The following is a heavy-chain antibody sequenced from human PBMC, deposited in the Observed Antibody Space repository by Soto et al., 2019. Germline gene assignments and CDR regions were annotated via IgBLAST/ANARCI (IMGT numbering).Heavy chain of an antibody. D-gene: IGHD3-3*01. CDR1: GFTFSSYA. V-gene: IGHV3-23*01. J-gene: IGHJ4*02. Sequence: EVQLLESGGGLVQPGGSLRLSCAASGFTFSSYAMSWVRQAPGKGLEWVSAISGSGGSTYYADSVKGRFTISRDNSKNTLYLQMNSLRAEDTAVYYCAKAREMDYDFWSGYIAFDYWGQGTLVTVSS. CDR2: ISGSGGST. CDR3: AKAREMDYDFWSGYIAFDY.